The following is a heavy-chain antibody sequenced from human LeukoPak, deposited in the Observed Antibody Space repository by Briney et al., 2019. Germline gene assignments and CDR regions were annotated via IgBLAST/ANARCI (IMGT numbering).Heavy chain of an antibody. Sequence: GGSLRLSCAASGFTFSSYSMNWVRQAPGKGLEWVSYISSTSSAIYYADSVKGRFTISRDNAKNSLYLQMYSLRAEDTAVYYCARVIGSYGDSAYWGQGTLVTVSS. V-gene: IGHV3-48*04. CDR2: ISSTSSAI. CDR3: ARVIGSYGDSAY. J-gene: IGHJ4*02. D-gene: IGHD1-26*01. CDR1: GFTFSSYS.